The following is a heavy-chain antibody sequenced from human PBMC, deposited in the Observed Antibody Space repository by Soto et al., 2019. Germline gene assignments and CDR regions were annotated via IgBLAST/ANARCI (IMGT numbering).Heavy chain of an antibody. J-gene: IGHJ4*02. D-gene: IGHD3-22*01. CDR1: GGTFSSYS. V-gene: IGHV1-69*06. CDR2: IIPIFGTA. Sequence: SVNVSCKSSGGTFSSYSISWVRQAPGQGLECMGWIIPIFGTANYAQKFQGRVTITADKSTSTAYMELSSLRSEDTAVYYCATDSSGMTFNYWGQGTLVTVSS. CDR3: ATDSSGMTFNY.